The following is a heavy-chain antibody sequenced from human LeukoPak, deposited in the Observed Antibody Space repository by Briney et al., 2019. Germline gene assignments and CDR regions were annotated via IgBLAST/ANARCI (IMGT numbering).Heavy chain of an antibody. CDR2: IYPGDSDT. V-gene: IGHV5-51*01. J-gene: IGHJ4*02. D-gene: IGHD3-22*01. CDR1: GYTFTSHW. Sequence: GESLKISCKGSGYTFTSHWIAWVRQMPGKGLEWMGIIYPGDSDTRYSPSFEGQVTISADKSISTAYLQWSSLKASDSAMYYCARGVYYDSSGYAYWGQGTLVTVSS. CDR3: ARGVYYDSSGYAY.